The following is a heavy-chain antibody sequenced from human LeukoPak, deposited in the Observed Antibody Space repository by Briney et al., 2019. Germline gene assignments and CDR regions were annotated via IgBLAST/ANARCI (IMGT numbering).Heavy chain of an antibody. V-gene: IGHV3-23*01. Sequence: GGSLRLSCASSGFTFNNYAMTWVRQAPGKGLEWVSSITASGGSTYCADSVKGRFTISRDNSNNTLYLQMSSLRAEDTAVYYCARDYPTSGIVTIFDCWGQGTLVTVSS. CDR3: ARDYPTSGIVTIFDC. D-gene: IGHD1-1*01. CDR1: GFTFNNYA. J-gene: IGHJ4*02. CDR2: ITASGGST.